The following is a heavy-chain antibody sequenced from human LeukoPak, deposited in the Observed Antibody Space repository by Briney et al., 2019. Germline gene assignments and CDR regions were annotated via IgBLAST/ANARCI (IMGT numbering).Heavy chain of an antibody. D-gene: IGHD6-13*01. Sequence: PGGSLRLSCAASGFTLNMYAMNWVRQAPGKGLDWVSSLTGSGRGTYYAPSVKGRFTMSRDDSKSTLYLQMNSLRPDDTAVYYCAKIPATDPIDFWGQGTLVTVSS. CDR2: LTGSGRGT. V-gene: IGHV3-23*01. CDR1: GFTLNMYA. CDR3: AKIPATDPIDF. J-gene: IGHJ4*02.